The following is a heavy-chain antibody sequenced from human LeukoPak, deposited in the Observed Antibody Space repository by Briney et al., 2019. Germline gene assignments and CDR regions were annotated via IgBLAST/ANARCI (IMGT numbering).Heavy chain of an antibody. CDR1: GGSFSGYY. Sequence: SETLSLTCAVYGGSFSGYYWSWIRQPPGKGLEWIGEINHSGSTNYNPSLKSRVTISVDTSKNQFSLKLSSVTAADTAVYYCARKGYCSGGSCYWRYSHWGQGTLVTVSS. CDR3: ARKGYCSGGSCYWRYSH. CDR2: INHSGST. V-gene: IGHV4-34*01. J-gene: IGHJ4*02. D-gene: IGHD2-15*01.